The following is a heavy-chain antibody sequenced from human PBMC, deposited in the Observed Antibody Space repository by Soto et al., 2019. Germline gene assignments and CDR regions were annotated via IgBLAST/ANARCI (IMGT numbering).Heavy chain of an antibody. V-gene: IGHV3-21*01. Sequence: GGSLRLSCAASGFIFTSFSMNWVRQAPGKGLEWVSSISSSSSYIYYADSVKGRFTISRDNAKNSLYLQMSSLRAEDTAVYYCARDSGSSSDYYGMDVWGQGTTVTVSS. CDR2: ISSSSSYI. CDR1: GFIFTSFS. CDR3: ARDSGSSSDYYGMDV. D-gene: IGHD6-13*01. J-gene: IGHJ6*02.